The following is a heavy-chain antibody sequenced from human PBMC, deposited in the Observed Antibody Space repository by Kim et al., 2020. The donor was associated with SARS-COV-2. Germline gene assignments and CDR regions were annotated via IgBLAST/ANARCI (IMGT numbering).Heavy chain of an antibody. J-gene: IGHJ3*02. Sequence: GGSLRLSCAASGFTFSSYSMNWVRQAPGKGLEWVSYISSSSSTIYYADSVKGRFTISRDNAKNSLYLQMNSLRDEDTAVYYCARDVVLLGGSYNAEPDAFDIWGQGTMVTVSS. CDR2: ISSSSSTI. CDR1: GFTFSSYS. V-gene: IGHV3-48*02. D-gene: IGHD1-26*01. CDR3: ARDVVLLGGSYNAEPDAFDI.